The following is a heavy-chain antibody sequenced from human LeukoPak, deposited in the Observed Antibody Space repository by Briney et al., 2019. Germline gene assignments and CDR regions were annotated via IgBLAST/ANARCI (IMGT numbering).Heavy chain of an antibody. CDR1: GFTFRSYG. J-gene: IGHJ4*02. Sequence: GGSLRLSCAASGFTFRSYGMHWVRQAPGKGLEWVAFIRNDGSNKYYADSGKGRLTISIDNSKTTLYLQMISLRDEDTAVYYCAKDLGYYYDSSGYYIYWGQGTLVTVSS. CDR3: AKDLGYYYDSSGYYIY. CDR2: IRNDGSNK. V-gene: IGHV3-30*02. D-gene: IGHD3-22*01.